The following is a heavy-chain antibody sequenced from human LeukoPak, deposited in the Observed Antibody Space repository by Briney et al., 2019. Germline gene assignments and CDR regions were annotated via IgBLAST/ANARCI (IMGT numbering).Heavy chain of an antibody. D-gene: IGHD3-22*01. Sequence: GGSLRLSCAVSGFTFSSYWMHWVRQAPGKGLVWVSRINSDGSSTSYADSVKGRFTISRDNAKNSLYLQMNSLRAEDTAVYYCARAEYYYDSSGYYSDAFDIWGQGTMVTVSS. CDR3: ARAEYYYDSSGYYSDAFDI. CDR2: INSDGSST. J-gene: IGHJ3*02. V-gene: IGHV3-74*01. CDR1: GFTFSSYW.